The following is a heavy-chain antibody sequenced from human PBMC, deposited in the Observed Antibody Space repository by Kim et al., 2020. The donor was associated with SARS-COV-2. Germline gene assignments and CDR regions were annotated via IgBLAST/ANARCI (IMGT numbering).Heavy chain of an antibody. D-gene: IGHD2-21*02. J-gene: IGHJ4*02. V-gene: IGHV3-30*02. CDR3: AKDHRDYCGGDCSYFDY. Sequence: VKGRFTISRDNSKNTLYLQMNSLRAEDTAVYYCAKDHRDYCGGDCSYFDYWGQGTLVTVSS.